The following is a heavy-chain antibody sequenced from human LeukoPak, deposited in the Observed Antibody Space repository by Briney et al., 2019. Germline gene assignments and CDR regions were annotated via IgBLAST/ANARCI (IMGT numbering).Heavy chain of an antibody. Sequence: GGSLRLSCAASGFTFSSYEMNWVRQAPGKGLEWVSYISSSGSTIYYADSVKGRFTISRDNAKNSLYLQMNSLRAEDTAVYYCARGGGGSSWSYYYYGTDVWGKGTTVTVSS. J-gene: IGHJ6*04. V-gene: IGHV3-48*03. CDR3: ARGGGGSSWSYYYYGTDV. CDR2: ISSSGSTI. D-gene: IGHD6-13*01. CDR1: GFTFSSYE.